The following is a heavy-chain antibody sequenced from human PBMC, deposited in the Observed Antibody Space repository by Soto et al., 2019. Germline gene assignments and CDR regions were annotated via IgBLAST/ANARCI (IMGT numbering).Heavy chain of an antibody. CDR2: ISAYNGNT. Sequence: XSVKVSCKAAGYPFTSYGISWVRQAPGQGLEWMGWISAYNGNTNYAQKLQGRVTMTTDTSTSTAYMELRSLRSDDTAVYYCARDRYNWNYDYYYYYGMDVWGQGTTVTVSS. CDR3: ARDRYNWNYDYYYYYGMDV. J-gene: IGHJ6*02. V-gene: IGHV1-18*01. CDR1: GYPFTSYG. D-gene: IGHD1-7*01.